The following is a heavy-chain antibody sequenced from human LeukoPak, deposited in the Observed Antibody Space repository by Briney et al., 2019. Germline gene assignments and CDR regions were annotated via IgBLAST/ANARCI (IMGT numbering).Heavy chain of an antibody. CDR3: ARGNYDYFDY. Sequence: PSETLSLTCAVYGGSFSGYHWSWIRQPPGKGLEWIGEINHSGSTSYNPSLKSRVTISVDTSKNQFSPKLSSVTAADTAVYYCARGNYDYFDYWGQGTLVTVSS. D-gene: IGHD1-7*01. V-gene: IGHV4-34*01. J-gene: IGHJ4*02. CDR1: GGSFSGYH. CDR2: INHSGST.